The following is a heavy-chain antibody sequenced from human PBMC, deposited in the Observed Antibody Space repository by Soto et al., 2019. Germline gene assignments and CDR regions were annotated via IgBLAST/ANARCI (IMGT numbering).Heavy chain of an antibody. CDR3: ARDPLSIIAVAGTGVFDY. CDR2: IWYDGSNK. D-gene: IGHD6-19*01. Sequence: GSLRLSGAASGFTFSSYGMHWVRQAPGKGLEWVAVIWYDGSNKYYADSVKGRFTISRDNSKNTLYLQMNSLRAEDTAVYYCARDPLSIIAVAGTGVFDYWGQGTLVTVSS. J-gene: IGHJ4*02. V-gene: IGHV3-33*01. CDR1: GFTFSSYG.